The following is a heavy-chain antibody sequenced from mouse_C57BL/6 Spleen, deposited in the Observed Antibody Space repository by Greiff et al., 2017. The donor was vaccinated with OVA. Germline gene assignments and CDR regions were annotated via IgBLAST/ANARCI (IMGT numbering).Heavy chain of an antibody. CDR3: ARQWLTYYYAMDY. J-gene: IGHJ4*01. CDR2: IWSDGST. V-gene: IGHV2-6-1*01. Sequence: VQRVESGPGLVAPSQRLSITCTVSGFSFTSYGVHWVRQPPGKGLEWLVVIWSDGSTTYNSALKSRLSISKDNSKSQVFLKMNSLQTDDTAMYYCARQWLTYYYAMDYWGQGTSVTVSS. D-gene: IGHD2-2*01. CDR1: GFSFTSYG.